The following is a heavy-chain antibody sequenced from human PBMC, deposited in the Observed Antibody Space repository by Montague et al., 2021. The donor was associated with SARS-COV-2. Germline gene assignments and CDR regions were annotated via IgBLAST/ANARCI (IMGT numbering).Heavy chain of an antibody. CDR2: IYYSGST. Sequence: TLSLTCTVSGGSISSGGYYWSWIRQHPGKGLEWIGYIYYSGSTYYXXXLKSRVTISVDTSKNQFSLKLRSVTAADTAVYYCARASGKKTIFGVVISYFDYWGQGTLVTVSS. V-gene: IGHV4-31*03. J-gene: IGHJ4*02. D-gene: IGHD3-3*01. CDR3: ARASGKKTIFGVVISYFDY. CDR1: GGSISSGGYY.